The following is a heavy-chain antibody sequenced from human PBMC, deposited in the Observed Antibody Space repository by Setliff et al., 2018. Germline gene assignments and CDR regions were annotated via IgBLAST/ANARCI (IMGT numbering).Heavy chain of an antibody. CDR3: ARDHVYGSQYYYYYYGMDV. Sequence: LRLSCAASGFTFSRYWMSWIRQAPGKGLEWVANIKQDGSEKYYVDSVKGRFTISRDNAKNSLYLQMNSLRAEDTAVYYCARDHVYGSQYYYYYYGMDVWGQGATVTVSS. CDR1: GFTFSRYW. D-gene: IGHD3-10*01. V-gene: IGHV3-7*01. J-gene: IGHJ6*02. CDR2: IKQDGSEK.